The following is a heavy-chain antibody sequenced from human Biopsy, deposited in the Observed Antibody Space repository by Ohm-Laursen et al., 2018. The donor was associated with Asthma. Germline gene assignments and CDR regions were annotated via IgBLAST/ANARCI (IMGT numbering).Heavy chain of an antibody. J-gene: IGHJ4*02. Sequence: SSVKVSCKSSGGTLNNYAINWVRQAPGQGLEWMGGISPIFGAIRYAQNFQGRVTITADVFTNTVHMELSSLRSEDTAVYYCARGDSSNWSHYYFDYWGQGTLVTVSS. CDR1: GGTLNNYA. V-gene: IGHV1-69*01. CDR3: ARGDSSNWSHYYFDY. D-gene: IGHD3-22*01. CDR2: ISPIFGAI.